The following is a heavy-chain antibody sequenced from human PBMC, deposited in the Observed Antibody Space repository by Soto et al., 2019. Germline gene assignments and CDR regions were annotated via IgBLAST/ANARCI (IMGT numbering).Heavy chain of an antibody. J-gene: IGHJ4*02. D-gene: IGHD5-18*01. CDR3: AKSDSGYSYTFDY. CDR2: ISGSGGST. Sequence: PGGSLRLSCAASGFTFSSYAMSWARQAPGKGLEWVSAISGSGGSTYYADSVKGRFTISRDNSKNTLYLQMNSLRAEDTAVYYCAKSDSGYSYTFDYWGQGTLVTVSS. CDR1: GFTFSSYA. V-gene: IGHV3-23*01.